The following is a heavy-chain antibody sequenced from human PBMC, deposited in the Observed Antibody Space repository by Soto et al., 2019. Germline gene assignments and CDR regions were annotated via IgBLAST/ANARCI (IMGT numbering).Heavy chain of an antibody. CDR3: ARIVGATADY. V-gene: IGHV6-1*01. J-gene: IGHJ4*02. Sequence: SQTLALACGISGDSVSSNSSACNLMRQSPSRGLEWLGRTYYRSKWYNDYAISVKSRITINPDTSKNQFSLQLNSVTPEDTAVYYCARIVGATADYWGQGTLVTVSS. CDR1: GDSVSSNSSA. D-gene: IGHD1-26*01. CDR2: TYYRSKWYN.